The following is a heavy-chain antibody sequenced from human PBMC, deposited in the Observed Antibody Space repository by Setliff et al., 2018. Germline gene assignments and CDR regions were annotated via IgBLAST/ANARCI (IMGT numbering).Heavy chain of an antibody. J-gene: IGHJ3*01. Sequence: SVKVSCQASGYTFTNFGITWVRQAPGQGLEWMGWININNFNTKYAQKLQDRVTMTTDTSTSTAYMDLRSLRSDDTAVYYCAISTLSICSGGSCPNAFDVWGQGTMVTVSS. V-gene: IGHV1-18*01. CDR3: AISTLSICSGGSCPNAFDV. D-gene: IGHD2-15*01. CDR1: GYTFTNFG. CDR2: ININNFNT.